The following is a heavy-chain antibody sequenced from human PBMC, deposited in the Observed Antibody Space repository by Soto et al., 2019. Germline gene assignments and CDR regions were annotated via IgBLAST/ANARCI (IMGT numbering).Heavy chain of an antibody. CDR1: GYTFTSYG. J-gene: IGHJ6*03. Sequence: ASLKVSCKSSGYTFTSYGISWVRQAPGQGLEWMGWVSAYNGNTNYAQKLQGRVTMTTDTSTSTAYMELRSLRSDDTAVYYCARDHGILNCYYMDVWGKGTTVTVSS. V-gene: IGHV1-18*01. CDR2: VSAYNGNT. D-gene: IGHD3-9*01. CDR3: ARDHGILNCYYMDV.